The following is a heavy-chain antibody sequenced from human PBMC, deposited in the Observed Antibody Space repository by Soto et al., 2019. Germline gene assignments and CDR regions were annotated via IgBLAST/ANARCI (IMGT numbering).Heavy chain of an antibody. CDR1: GFSLSTSGMC. CDR3: ARINEDSSGYYYYGMDV. J-gene: IGHJ6*02. Sequence: ESGPTLVNPTQTLTLTCTFSGFSLSTSGMCVSWIRQPPGKALEWLALIDWDDDKYYSTSLKTRLTISKDTSKNQVVLTMTNMDPVDTATYYCARINEDSSGYYYYGMDVWGQGTTVTVSS. D-gene: IGHD3-22*01. V-gene: IGHV2-70*01. CDR2: IDWDDDK.